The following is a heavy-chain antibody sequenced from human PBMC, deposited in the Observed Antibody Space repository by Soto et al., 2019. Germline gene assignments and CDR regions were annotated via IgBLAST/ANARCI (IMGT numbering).Heavy chain of an antibody. CDR3: VRIRSGYSPSSYYYGLDV. V-gene: IGHV2-70*01. D-gene: IGHD3-3*01. CDR2: IDWEDNK. Sequence: SGPTLVNPTQTLTLTCSFSGFSLSADGMCVSWIRQPPGKALEWLALIDWEDNKFYNTPLKTRLTLSKDTSKNQVVLTMTDMDPVDTATYYCVRIRSGYSPSSYYYGLDVWGQGTTLTVSS. CDR1: GFSLSADGMC. J-gene: IGHJ6*02.